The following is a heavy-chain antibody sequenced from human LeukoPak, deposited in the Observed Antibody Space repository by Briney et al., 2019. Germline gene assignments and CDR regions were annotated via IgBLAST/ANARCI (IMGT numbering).Heavy chain of an antibody. CDR2: ISGSGGAT. D-gene: IGHD3-10*01. CDR3: AKLLRAGRLLTISLDS. V-gene: IGHV3-23*01. CDR1: GFTVSSNY. J-gene: IGHJ4*02. Sequence: PGGSLRLSCAASGFTVSSNYMSWVRQAPGKGLEWVSAISGSGGATHYADSVKGRFTISRDNSKNTVYLQLNSLRAEDTAVHYCAKLLRAGRLLTISLDSWGQGTLVTVSS.